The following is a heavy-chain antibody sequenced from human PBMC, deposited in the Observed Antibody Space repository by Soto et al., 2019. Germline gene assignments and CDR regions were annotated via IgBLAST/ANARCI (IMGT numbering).Heavy chain of an antibody. CDR1: GGSISSGGYS. CDR2: IYHSEST. Sequence: QLQLQDSGSGLVKPSPTLSLTCAVSGGSISSGGYSWSWIRQPPGKGLERIGYIYHSESTYYNPSLKSRFTISVDRSKTQFSLKLRSVTAADTAVYYCAAGGGLPRYYWGQGTLVTVSS. J-gene: IGHJ4*02. V-gene: IGHV4-30-2*01. D-gene: IGHD5-12*01. CDR3: AAGGGLPRYY.